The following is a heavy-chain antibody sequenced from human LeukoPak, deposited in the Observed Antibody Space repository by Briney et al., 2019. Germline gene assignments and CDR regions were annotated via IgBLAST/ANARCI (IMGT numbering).Heavy chain of an antibody. D-gene: IGHD1-26*01. V-gene: IGHV4-59*05. CDR1: GGSISSNF. Sequence: SETLSLTCTVSGGSISSNFWNWVRQPPGKGLEWIGSIYYSGSTYYNPSLKSRVTISVDTSKNQFSLKLSSVTAADTAVYYCASLIKGSYFDYWGQGTLVTVSS. J-gene: IGHJ4*02. CDR3: ASLIKGSYFDY. CDR2: IYYSGST.